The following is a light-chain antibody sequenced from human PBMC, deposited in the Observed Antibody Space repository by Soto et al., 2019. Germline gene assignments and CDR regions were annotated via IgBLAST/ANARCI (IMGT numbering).Light chain of an antibody. CDR2: DVS. CDR1: STDVGGYNF. J-gene: IGLJ3*02. Sequence: QSALTHPASVSGSPGQSITISCTGSSTDVGGYNFVSWYQQDPGKAPKLMIYDVSNRPSGVSNRFYGSKSGNTASLTISGLQADDVADYYCSSYTSSSTLVFGGGTKLTVL. V-gene: IGLV2-14*01. CDR3: SSYTSSSTLV.